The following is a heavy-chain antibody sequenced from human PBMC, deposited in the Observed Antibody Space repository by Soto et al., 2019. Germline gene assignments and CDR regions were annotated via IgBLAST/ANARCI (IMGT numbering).Heavy chain of an antibody. CDR3: AREVTVTTHYYYYGMDV. J-gene: IGHJ6*02. D-gene: IGHD4-17*01. Sequence: QVQLVQSGAEVKKPGASVKVSCKASGYTFTSYDINWVRQATGQGLEWMGWMNPNSGNTGYAQKFQGRVTMTRNTSISTAYMELSRLRSEDTAVYYCAREVTVTTHYYYYGMDVWGQGTTVTVSS. CDR1: GYTFTSYD. V-gene: IGHV1-8*01. CDR2: MNPNSGNT.